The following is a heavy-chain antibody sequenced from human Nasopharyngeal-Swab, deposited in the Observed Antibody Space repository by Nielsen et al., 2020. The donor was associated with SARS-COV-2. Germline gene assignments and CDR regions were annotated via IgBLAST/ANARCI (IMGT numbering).Heavy chain of an antibody. J-gene: IGHJ4*02. D-gene: IGHD1-26*01. V-gene: IGHV3-23*01. CDR3: ARPYSGSYYGAIDY. CDR2: ISGSGGST. CDR1: GFTFSSYA. Sequence: GESLKISCAASGFTFSSYAMSWVRQAPGKGLEWVSAISGSGGSTYYADSVKGRFTISRDNSKNTLYLQMNSLRAEDTAVYYCARPYSGSYYGAIDYWGQGTLVTISS.